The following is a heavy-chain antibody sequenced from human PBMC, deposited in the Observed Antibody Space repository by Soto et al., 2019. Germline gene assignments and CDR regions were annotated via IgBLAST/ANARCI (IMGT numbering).Heavy chain of an antibody. CDR1: GGSISGYF. J-gene: IGHJ4*02. V-gene: IGHV4-59*01. Sequence: SETLSLTCTVSGGSISGYFWSWIRQPPGKTLEWIGYIYYSGSTNYNSSLKSRVTISLDTSKNQFSLKLSSVTAADTAVYYCARAQLGGKLVYDYWGQGALVTVPS. D-gene: IGHD6-6*01. CDR3: ARAQLGGKLVYDY. CDR2: IYYSGST.